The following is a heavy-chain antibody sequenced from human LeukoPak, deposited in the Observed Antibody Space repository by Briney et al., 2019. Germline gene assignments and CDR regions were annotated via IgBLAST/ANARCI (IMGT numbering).Heavy chain of an antibody. CDR3: ARGGYSGYDEGDY. D-gene: IGHD5-12*01. J-gene: IGHJ4*02. CDR1: GFTFSSYW. V-gene: IGHV3-74*01. CDR2: INSDGSST. Sequence: PGGSLRLSCAASGFTFSSYWMHWVRQASGKGLVWVSRINSDGSSTSYADSVKGRFTISRDNAKNTLYLQMNSLRAEDTAVYYCARGGYSGYDEGDYWGQGTLVTVSS.